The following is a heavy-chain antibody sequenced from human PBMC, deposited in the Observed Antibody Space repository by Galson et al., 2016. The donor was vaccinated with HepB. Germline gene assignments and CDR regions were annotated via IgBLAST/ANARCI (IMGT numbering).Heavy chain of an antibody. CDR3: AKDLHPEVARSSSDFSRGHARRQSAGDYGMDV. D-gene: IGHD3-3*01. CDR2: FSGSDGST. J-gene: IGHJ6*02. CDR1: GFSIYV. V-gene: IGHV3-23*01. Sequence: SLRLSCAASGFSIYVMSWVRQAPGKGLEWVATFSGSDGSTFYGDSVKGRFTIAKDSSKTRLFLQMNSLRGEDTAVYYCAKDLHPEVARSSSDFSRGHARRQSAGDYGMDVWGQGTTVTGSS.